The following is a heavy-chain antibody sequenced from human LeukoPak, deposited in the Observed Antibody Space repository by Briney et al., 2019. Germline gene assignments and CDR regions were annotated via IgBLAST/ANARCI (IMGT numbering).Heavy chain of an antibody. Sequence: PGGSLRLSCAASGFTFSSYAMSWVRQAPGKGLEWVSAISGSGGSTYYADSVKGRFTISRDNSKNTLYLQMNGLRAEDTAVYYCAKDWYITGTTLLFDYWGQGTLVTVSS. V-gene: IGHV3-23*01. D-gene: IGHD1-20*01. CDR2: ISGSGGST. J-gene: IGHJ4*02. CDR1: GFTFSSYA. CDR3: AKDWYITGTTLLFDY.